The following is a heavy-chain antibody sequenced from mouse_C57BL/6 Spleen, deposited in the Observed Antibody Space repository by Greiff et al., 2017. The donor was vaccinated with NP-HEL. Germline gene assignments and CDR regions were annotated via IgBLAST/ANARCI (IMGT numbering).Heavy chain of an antibody. CDR2: IDPEDGDT. CDR1: GFNIKDYY. J-gene: IGHJ4*01. CDR3: IYGAYYYAMDY. Sequence: VQLQQSGAELVRPGASVKLSCTASGFNIKDYYMHWVKQRPEQGLEWIGRIDPEDGDTEYAPKFQGKATMTADTSSNTAYLQLSILTSEDTAVYYCIYGAYYYAMDYWGQGTSVTVSS. D-gene: IGHD1-1*02. V-gene: IGHV14-1*01.